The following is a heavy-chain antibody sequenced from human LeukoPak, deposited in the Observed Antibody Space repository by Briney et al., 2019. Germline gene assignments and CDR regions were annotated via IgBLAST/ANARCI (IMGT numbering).Heavy chain of an antibody. D-gene: IGHD3-22*01. Sequence: PGGSLRLSCAASGFNFHDYAMHWVRQAPGKGLEWVAGISWNSDSMGYADSVKGRFTVSRDNAKKSLYLLMNNLRADDTALYYCAKAYDSSGYYYFYSVDVWGQGTTVIVSS. CDR3: AKAYDSSGYYYFYSVDV. CDR2: ISWNSDSM. V-gene: IGHV3-9*01. J-gene: IGHJ6*02. CDR1: GFNFHDYA.